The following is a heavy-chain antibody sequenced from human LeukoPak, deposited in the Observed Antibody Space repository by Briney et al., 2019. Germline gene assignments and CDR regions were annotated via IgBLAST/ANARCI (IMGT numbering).Heavy chain of an antibody. CDR3: ARVRLSFSYYYMDV. D-gene: IGHD2/OR15-2a*01. Sequence: PSETLSLTCTVSGGSISSYYWSWIRQPPGKGLEWIGYIYYSGSTNYNPSLKSRVTISVDTSKNQFSLKLSSVTAADTAVYYCARVRLSFSYYYMDVWGKGTTVTVSS. CDR2: IYYSGST. V-gene: IGHV4-59*01. CDR1: GGSISSYY. J-gene: IGHJ6*03.